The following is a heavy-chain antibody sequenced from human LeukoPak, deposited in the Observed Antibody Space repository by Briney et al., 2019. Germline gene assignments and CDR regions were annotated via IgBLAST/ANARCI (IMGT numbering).Heavy chain of an antibody. CDR1: GYTFTSYG. CDR3: ARGLAAAGRSPFDY. D-gene: IGHD6-13*01. CDR2: ISAYNGNT. Sequence: ASVKVSCKASGYTFTSYGISWVLQAPGQGLEWMGWISAYNGNTKYAQKLQGRVTMTTDTSTSTAYMELRSLRSDDTAVYYCARGLAAAGRSPFDYWGQGTLVTVSS. J-gene: IGHJ4*02. V-gene: IGHV1-18*01.